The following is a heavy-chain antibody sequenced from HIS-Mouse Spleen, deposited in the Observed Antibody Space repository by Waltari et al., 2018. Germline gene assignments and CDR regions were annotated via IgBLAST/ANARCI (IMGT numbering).Heavy chain of an antibody. CDR2: IDTSGST. Sequence: QVQLQESGPGLVKPSETLSLTCTVSGGSISSYYWSWIRQPAGKGLEWSGRIDTSGSTNYNPSLKSRVTMSVDTSKNQFSLKLSSVTAADTAVYYCARDFHDFWSGYYGGDKKHDAFDIWGQGTMVTVSS. CDR3: ARDFHDFWSGYYGGDKKHDAFDI. CDR1: GGSISSYY. D-gene: IGHD3-3*01. V-gene: IGHV4-4*07. J-gene: IGHJ3*02.